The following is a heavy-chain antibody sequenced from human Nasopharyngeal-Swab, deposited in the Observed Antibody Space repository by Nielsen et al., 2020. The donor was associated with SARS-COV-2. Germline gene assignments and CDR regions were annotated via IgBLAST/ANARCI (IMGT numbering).Heavy chain of an antibody. CDR1: GFTFSSYA. CDR3: ARDRITMVRGVYIDY. CDR2: ISYDGSNK. J-gene: IGHJ4*02. Sequence: GESLKISCAASGFTFSSYAMHWVRQAPGKGLEWVAVISYDGSNKYYADSVKGRFTISRDNSKNTLYLQMNSLRAEDTAVYYCARDRITMVRGVYIDYWGQGTLVTVSS. D-gene: IGHD3-10*01. V-gene: IGHV3-30-3*01.